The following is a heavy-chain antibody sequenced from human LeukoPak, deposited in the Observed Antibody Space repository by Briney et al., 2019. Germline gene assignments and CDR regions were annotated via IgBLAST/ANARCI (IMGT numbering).Heavy chain of an antibody. CDR3: ARPQWLVPRGRGAFDY. CDR2: IYHSGST. J-gene: IGHJ4*02. Sequence: SETLSLTCAVSGYSISSGYYWGWIRQPPGKGLEWIGSIYHSGSTYYNPSLKSRVTISVGTSKKQFSLKLSSVTDAHTAVYYCARPQWLVPRGRGAFDYWGQGTLVTVSS. D-gene: IGHD6-19*01. CDR1: GYSISSGYY. V-gene: IGHV4-38-2*01.